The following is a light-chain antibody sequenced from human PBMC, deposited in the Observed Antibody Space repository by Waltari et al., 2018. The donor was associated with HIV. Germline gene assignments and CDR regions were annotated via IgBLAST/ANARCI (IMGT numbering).Light chain of an antibody. CDR2: GKN. CDR3: NSRDSSGNLVV. Sequence: SSELTQDPAVSVALGQTVRITCQGDSLRSYYASWYQQKPGQAPVLVIYGKNNRPSGIPDRFSGYSSGNTASLTITGAQAEDEADYYCNSRDSSGNLVVFGGGTKLTVL. J-gene: IGLJ2*01. CDR1: SLRSYY. V-gene: IGLV3-19*01.